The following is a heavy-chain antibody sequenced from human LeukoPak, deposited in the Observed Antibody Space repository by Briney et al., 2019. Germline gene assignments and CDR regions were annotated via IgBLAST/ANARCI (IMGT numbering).Heavy chain of an antibody. J-gene: IGHJ4*02. CDR2: ISGGGGDT. Sequence: GGSLRLSCAASGFTFGIYAMSWVRQAPGKGLEWVSAISGGGGDTYYADSVKGRFTISSDNSKNTLYLQMNSLRAEDTAVYYCAKDVVVLRYYFDYLGQGTLVTVSS. CDR3: AKDVVVLRYYFDY. V-gene: IGHV3-23*01. D-gene: IGHD2-2*01. CDR1: GFTFGIYA.